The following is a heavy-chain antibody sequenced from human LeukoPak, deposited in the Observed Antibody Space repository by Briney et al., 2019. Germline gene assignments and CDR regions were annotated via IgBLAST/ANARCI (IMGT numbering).Heavy chain of an antibody. CDR2: IYYSGST. J-gene: IGHJ4*02. D-gene: IGHD4-17*01. CDR3: ARPPLYDYGDDY. Sequence: PSETLSLTCTVSGGSISSSSYYWGWIRQPPGKGLEWIGSIYYSGSTYYNPSLKSRVTISVDTSKNQFSLKLSSVTAADTAVYYCARPPLYDYGDDYWGQGTLVTVSS. CDR1: GGSISSSSYY. V-gene: IGHV4-39*01.